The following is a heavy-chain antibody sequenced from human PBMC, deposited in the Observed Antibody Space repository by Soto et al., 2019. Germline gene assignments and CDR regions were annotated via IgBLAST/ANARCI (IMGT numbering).Heavy chain of an antibody. J-gene: IGHJ4*02. CDR1: GHTFTSYY. Sequence: QVQLVQSGAEVKKPGASVKVSCKASGHTFTSYYMHWVRQAPGQGLEWMGIINPSGGSTSYAQKFQGRVTMTRDTSTSTVYMELSSLRSEDTAVYYCARVYCSGGSCYSIDYWGQGTLVTVSS. V-gene: IGHV1-46*03. D-gene: IGHD2-15*01. CDR3: ARVYCSGGSCYSIDY. CDR2: INPSGGST.